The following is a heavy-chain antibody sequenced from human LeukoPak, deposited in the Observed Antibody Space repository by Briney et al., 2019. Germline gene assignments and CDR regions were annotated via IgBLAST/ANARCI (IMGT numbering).Heavy chain of an antibody. Sequence: AGGSLRLSCAASGFTFSSYSMNWVRQAPGKGLEWVSYISSSSSTIYYADSVKGRFTISRDNAKNSLYLQMNSLRAEDTAVYYCARAVGGYCSSTSCNLAGYWGQGTLVTVSS. CDR1: GFTFSSYS. CDR2: ISSSSSTI. D-gene: IGHD2-2*01. J-gene: IGHJ4*02. V-gene: IGHV3-48*01. CDR3: ARAVGGYCSSTSCNLAGY.